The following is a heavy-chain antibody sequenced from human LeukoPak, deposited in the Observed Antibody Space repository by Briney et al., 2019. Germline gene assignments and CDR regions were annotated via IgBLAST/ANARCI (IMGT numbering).Heavy chain of an antibody. Sequence: RRASVKVSCKASGYTFTGYYMHWVRQAPGQGLEWMGWFNPNSGGTNYAQKFQGRVTMTRDTSISTAYMELSRLRSDDTAVYYCAREEYSSSFSYYWGQGTLVTVSS. J-gene: IGHJ4*02. D-gene: IGHD6-6*01. V-gene: IGHV1-2*02. CDR3: AREEYSSSFSYY. CDR2: FNPNSGGT. CDR1: GYTFTGYY.